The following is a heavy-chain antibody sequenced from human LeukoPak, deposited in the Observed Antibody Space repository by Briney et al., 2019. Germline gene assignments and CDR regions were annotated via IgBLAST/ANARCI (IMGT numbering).Heavy chain of an antibody. CDR3: ARREDSSSHFDY. V-gene: IGHV5-51*01. Sequence: GESLKISCKSSRYRFSTYWIGWVRQMPGKGLEWMGIIYPVDSDTRYSPSFQGQVTISADKSISTAYLQWSSLKASDTAMYYCARREDSSSHFDYWGQGTLVTVSS. D-gene: IGHD6-13*01. J-gene: IGHJ4*02. CDR1: RYRFSTYW. CDR2: IYPVDSDT.